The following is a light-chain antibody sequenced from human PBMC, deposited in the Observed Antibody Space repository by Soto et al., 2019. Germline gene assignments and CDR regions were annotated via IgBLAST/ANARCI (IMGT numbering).Light chain of an antibody. Sequence: EIVLTQSPATLSLSPGERASLSCRAGQSVSSYLAWYQQKPGQAPRLLIYGASTRATGIPARFSGSGSGTEFTLTISSLQSEDFAVYYCQQYNNWPAITFGQGTKVDIK. V-gene: IGKV3D-15*01. CDR2: GAS. CDR3: QQYNNWPAIT. CDR1: QSVSSY. J-gene: IGKJ1*01.